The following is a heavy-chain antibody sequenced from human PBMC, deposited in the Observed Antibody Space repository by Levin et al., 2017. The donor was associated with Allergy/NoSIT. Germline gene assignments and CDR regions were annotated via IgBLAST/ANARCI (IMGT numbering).Heavy chain of an antibody. CDR2: INPNSGGT. Sequence: ASVKVSCKASGYTFTGYYIHWLRQAPGQGLEWMGWINPNSGGTIYAQNFQGRVTMTRDTSISTAYMELSRLTSDDTAVYYCARDSDWQLLRYYFDYWGQGTLVTVSA. D-gene: IGHD1-26*01. V-gene: IGHV1-2*02. CDR1: GYTFTGYY. CDR3: ARDSDWQLLRYYFDY. J-gene: IGHJ4*02.